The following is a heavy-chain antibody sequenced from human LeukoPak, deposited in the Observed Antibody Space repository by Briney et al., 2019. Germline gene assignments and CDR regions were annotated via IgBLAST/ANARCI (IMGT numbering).Heavy chain of an antibody. CDR2: IRSKAYGGTT. CDR1: GFTFSGYG. D-gene: IGHD3-10*01. CDR3: TRDLIDVGSYLDY. V-gene: IGHV3-49*04. J-gene: IGHJ4*02. Sequence: GGSLRLSCAPSGFTFSGYGMNWVRQAPGKGLEWVGFIRSKAYGGTTEYAASVKGRFTISRDDSKSIAYLQMNSLKTEDTAVYYCTRDLIDVGSYLDYWGQGTLVTVSS.